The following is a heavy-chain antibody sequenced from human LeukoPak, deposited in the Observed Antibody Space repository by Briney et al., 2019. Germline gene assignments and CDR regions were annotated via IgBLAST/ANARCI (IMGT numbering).Heavy chain of an antibody. D-gene: IGHD2-2*01. V-gene: IGHV1-69*11. J-gene: IGHJ4*02. Sequence: SVKVSCKASGDTFSSYAISWVRQAPGQGLEWMGRIIPNLGTANYAQKFQGRVTINTDESTSTVYMEMSSLRFEDTAVYYCAKPTEGIVVVDWGQGTLVTVSS. CDR3: AKPTEGIVVVD. CDR1: GDTFSSYA. CDR2: IIPNLGTA.